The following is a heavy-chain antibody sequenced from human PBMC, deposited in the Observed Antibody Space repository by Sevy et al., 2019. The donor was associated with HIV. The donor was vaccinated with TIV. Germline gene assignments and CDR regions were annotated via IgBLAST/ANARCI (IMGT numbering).Heavy chain of an antibody. CDR2: IYYSGNT. V-gene: IGHV4-61*01. D-gene: IGHD5-18*01. Sequence: SETLSLTCIVSSGSVSSGNNYWSWIRQPPGKGLEWIGYIYYSGNTKYNPSLKSRVTISIDTSKNQFSLNLTSVTAADTAGYYCARDPSEGGFSYGPFDSWGQGILVTVSS. CDR3: ARDPSEGGFSYGPFDS. J-gene: IGHJ5*01. CDR1: SGSVSSGNNY.